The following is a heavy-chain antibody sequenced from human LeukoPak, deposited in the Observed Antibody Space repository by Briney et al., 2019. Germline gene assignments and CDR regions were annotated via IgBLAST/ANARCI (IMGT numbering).Heavy chain of an antibody. D-gene: IGHD4-23*01. CDR3: ARDGGKGPYYYSAMDV. CDR2: ISGSGDKT. Sequence: GGSLTLSCAASGLTFSSYEMNWVSQAPGKGLEWVSYISGSGDKTYYADSRGGRLTISRDNDKNSLDLQMTSLSAEDTAVYYCARDGGKGPYYYSAMDVWGQGTTVTVSS. V-gene: IGHV3-48*03. CDR1: GLTFSSYE. J-gene: IGHJ6*02.